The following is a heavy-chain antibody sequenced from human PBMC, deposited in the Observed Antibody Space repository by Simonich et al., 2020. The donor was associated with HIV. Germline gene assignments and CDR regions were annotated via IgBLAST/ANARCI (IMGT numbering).Heavy chain of an antibody. V-gene: IGHV4-39*01. D-gene: IGHD3-10*01. Sequence: QLQLQESGPGLVKPSETLSLTCTVSGGSISSSSYYWGWIRQPPGKGLEWIGSISYSGSTYYTPPLKSRVTISVDTSKNQFSLKLSSVTAADTAVYYCARHLYLGSGSYYPYYYYYYMDVWGKGTTVTVSS. CDR3: ARHLYLGSGSYYPYYYYYYMDV. J-gene: IGHJ6*03. CDR2: ISYSGST. CDR1: GGSISSSSYY.